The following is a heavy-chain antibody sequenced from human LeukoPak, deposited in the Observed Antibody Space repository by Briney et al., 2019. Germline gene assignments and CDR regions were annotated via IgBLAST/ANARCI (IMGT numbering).Heavy chain of an antibody. CDR3: ATNGVAARRSYYYYCMDV. Sequence: GGSLRLSCAASGFTFSSYGMHWVRQAPGKGLEWVAVIWYDGSNKYYADSVKGRFTISRDNSKNTLYLQMNSLRAGDTAVYYCATNGVAARRSYYYYCMDVWGKGTTVTVSS. D-gene: IGHD6-6*01. CDR1: GFTFSSYG. J-gene: IGHJ6*03. CDR2: IWYDGSNK. V-gene: IGHV3-33*01.